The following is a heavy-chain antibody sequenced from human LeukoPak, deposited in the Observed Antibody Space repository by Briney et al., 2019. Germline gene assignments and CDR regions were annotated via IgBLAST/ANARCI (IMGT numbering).Heavy chain of an antibody. CDR1: GCTFSSYG. CDR3: ARGTCSGGSCYWAPGY. D-gene: IGHD2-15*01. J-gene: IGHJ4*02. V-gene: IGHV1-18*01. CDR2: VSAYNGNT. Sequence: GASVKVSFKASGCTFSSYGVSWGGQAPGQGVVWMGWVSAYNGNTNYAQKLQGRVTMTTDTSTSTAYMELRSLRSDDTAVYYCARGTCSGGSCYWAPGYWGQGTLVTVSS.